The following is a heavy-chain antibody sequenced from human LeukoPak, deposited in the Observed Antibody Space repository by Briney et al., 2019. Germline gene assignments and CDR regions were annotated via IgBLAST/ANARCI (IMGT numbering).Heavy chain of an antibody. CDR1: GFTFSSYW. V-gene: IGHV3-7*01. Sequence: PGGSLRLSCAASGFTFSSYWMSWVRQAPGKGLEWVANIKQDGSEKYYVDSVKGRFTISRDNAKNSLYLQMNSLRAEDTAVYYCARGVAAAEYYFDYWGQGTLVTVSS. CDR2: IKQDGSEK. J-gene: IGHJ4*02. CDR3: ARGVAAAEYYFDY. D-gene: IGHD6-13*01.